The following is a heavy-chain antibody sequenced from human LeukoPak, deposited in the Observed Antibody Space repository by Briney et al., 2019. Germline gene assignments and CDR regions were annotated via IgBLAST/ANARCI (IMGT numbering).Heavy chain of an antibody. V-gene: IGHV4-39*01. J-gene: IGHJ4*02. D-gene: IGHD2-15*01. CDR1: GGSISSSSYY. Sequence: SETLSLTCTVSGGSISSSSYYWGWIRQPPGKGLEWIGSIYYSGSTYYNPSLKSRVTISVDTSKNQFSLKLSSVTAADTAVYYCARSTNIAYCSGGSCYAIFDYWGQGTLVTVSS. CDR3: ARSTNIAYCSGGSCYAIFDY. CDR2: IYYSGST.